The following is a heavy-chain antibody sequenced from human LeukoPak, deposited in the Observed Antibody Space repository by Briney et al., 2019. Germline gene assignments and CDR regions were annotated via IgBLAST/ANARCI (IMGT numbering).Heavy chain of an antibody. V-gene: IGHV4-39*07. CDR3: ARDRSSGWHIWYDP. D-gene: IGHD6-19*01. CDR2: IFDTGAA. J-gene: IGHJ5*02. CDR1: SDSITSGVYR. Sequence: ASETLSLTCTVSSDSITSGVYRWGWIRQPPGKGLEWIGSIFDTGAAHYNPSLKSRVIISMDTSKNQFSLNLTSVTAADTAVYFCARDRSSGWHIWYDPWGQRTLVTVSS.